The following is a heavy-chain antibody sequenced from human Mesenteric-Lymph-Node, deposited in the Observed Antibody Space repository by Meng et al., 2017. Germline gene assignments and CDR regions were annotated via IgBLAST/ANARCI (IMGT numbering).Heavy chain of an antibody. CDR2: MNPNSGNT. CDR1: GYTFTSSD. J-gene: IGHJ4*02. CDR3: ARSYSSSSISPIRY. D-gene: IGHD6-6*01. Sequence: ASVKVSCKASGYTFTSSDINWVRQATGQGLEWMGWMNPNSGNTGYAQKFQGRVTMTRNTSISTAYMELSSLRSEDTAVYYCARSYSSSSISPIRYWGQGTLVTVSS. V-gene: IGHV1-8*01.